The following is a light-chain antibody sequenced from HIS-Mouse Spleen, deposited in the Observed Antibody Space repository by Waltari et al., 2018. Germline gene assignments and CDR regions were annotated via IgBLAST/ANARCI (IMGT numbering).Light chain of an antibody. CDR2: DAS. V-gene: IGKV1-33*01. Sequence: DIQMTQSPSSLSASVGDRVTITCQASQDTSNYLNWYQQKPGKAPKLLIYDASNLETGVPSRFSGSGSGTDFTFTISSLQPEDIATYYCQQYDNLPPVITFGQGTRLEIK. CDR3: QQYDNLPPVIT. J-gene: IGKJ5*01. CDR1: QDTSNY.